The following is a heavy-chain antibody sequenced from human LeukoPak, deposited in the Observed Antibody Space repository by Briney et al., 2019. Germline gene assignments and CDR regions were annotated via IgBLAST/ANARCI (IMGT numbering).Heavy chain of an antibody. CDR2: INAGNGNT. CDR1: GYTFTSYA. Sequence: ASVKVSCKASGYTFTSYAMHWVRQAPGQRLEWMGWINAGNGNTKYSQKFQGRVTITRDTSASTAYMELSSLRSEDTAVYYCARSRDSSGRYDYWGQGTLVTVSS. J-gene: IGHJ4*02. D-gene: IGHD3-22*01. CDR3: ARSRDSSGRYDY. V-gene: IGHV1-3*01.